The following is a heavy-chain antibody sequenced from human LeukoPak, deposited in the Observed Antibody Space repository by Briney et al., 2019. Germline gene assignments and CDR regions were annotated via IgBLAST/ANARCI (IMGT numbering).Heavy chain of an antibody. J-gene: IGHJ3*02. CDR3: TSRIVVVPVAHPGGFDI. Sequence: PGGSLRLSCAASGFIFSTYSMNWVRQAPGKGLEWISYISSSSSTIYYADSVKGRFTISRDNAKNSLYLQMNSLRAEDAAVYYCTSRIVVVPVAHPGGFDIWGQGTMVTVSS. CDR2: ISSSSSTI. D-gene: IGHD2-2*01. V-gene: IGHV3-48*01. CDR1: GFIFSTYS.